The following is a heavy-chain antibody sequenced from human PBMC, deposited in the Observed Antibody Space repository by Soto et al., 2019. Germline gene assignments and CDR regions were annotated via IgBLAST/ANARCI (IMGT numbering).Heavy chain of an antibody. J-gene: IGHJ6*02. CDR2: ISYDGTNK. Sequence: QVQLVESGGGVVQPGRSLRLSCAASGFTVSRYGMHWVRQAPGKGLDWVAVISYDGTNKYYAVSVKGRFTISRDNSKNTMYLQMNSLRAEDTAVYYCAKAPVELLGDYYGMDVWGQGTTVTVSS. V-gene: IGHV3-30*18. CDR3: AKAPVELLGDYYGMDV. D-gene: IGHD1-26*01. CDR1: GFTVSRYG.